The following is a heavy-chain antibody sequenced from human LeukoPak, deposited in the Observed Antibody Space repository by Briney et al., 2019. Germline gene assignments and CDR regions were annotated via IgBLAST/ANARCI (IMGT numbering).Heavy chain of an antibody. CDR2: IIPTFGTA. D-gene: IGHD6-13*01. CDR1: GGTFSSYA. V-gene: IGHV1-69*13. Sequence: GASVKVSCKASGGTFSSYAISWVRQAPGQGLEWMGGIIPTFGTANYAQKFQGRVTITADESTSTAYMELSSLRSEDTAVYYCARGARLAAAIDYWGQGTLVTVSS. J-gene: IGHJ4*02. CDR3: ARGARLAAAIDY.